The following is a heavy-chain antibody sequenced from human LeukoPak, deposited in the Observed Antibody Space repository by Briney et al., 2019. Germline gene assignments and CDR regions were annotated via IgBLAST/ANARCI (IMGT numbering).Heavy chain of an antibody. CDR2: IYSGGYT. J-gene: IGHJ3*02. D-gene: IGHD1-1*01. CDR3: ARESKIGTPGAFDM. CDR1: GLTVTTNY. V-gene: IGHV3-53*01. Sequence: GGSLRLSCAASGLTVTTNYMSWVRQAPGKGLEWLSVIYSGGYTYYTDSVKGRFTISRDSSKNTLYLQMNSLRAEDTAVYYCARESKIGTPGAFDMWGQGTVVTVSS.